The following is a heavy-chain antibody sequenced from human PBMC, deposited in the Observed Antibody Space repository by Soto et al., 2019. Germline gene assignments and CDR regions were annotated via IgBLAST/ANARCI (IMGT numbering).Heavy chain of an antibody. CDR3: VRERDDYAARAFDI. V-gene: IGHV1-69*19. Sequence: QVQLVQSGAEVKKPGSSVKVSCKASGGTFSSYAISWVRQAPGQGLEWMGGIIPIFGTANYAQKFQGRVTITADESTCTAYMDLSSLRSEDTAAYYCVRERDDYAARAFDIWGQGTMVTVSS. CDR1: GGTFSSYA. CDR2: IIPIFGTA. D-gene: IGHD3-16*01. J-gene: IGHJ3*02.